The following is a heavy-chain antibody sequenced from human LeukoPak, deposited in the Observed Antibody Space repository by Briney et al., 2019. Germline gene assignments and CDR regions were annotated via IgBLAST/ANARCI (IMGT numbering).Heavy chain of an antibody. CDR1: GFTFSSYA. J-gene: IGHJ4*02. CDR3: AREDRTLTYYDILTGFSILPPGEY. D-gene: IGHD3-9*01. V-gene: IGHV3-23*01. Sequence: AGGSLRLSCAASGFTFSSYAMSWVRQAPGKGLEWVSAISSSGGSTYYADSVKGRFTISRDNSKNTLYLQMNSLRAEDTAVYYCAREDRTLTYYDILTGFSILPPGEYWGQGTLVTVSS. CDR2: ISSSGGST.